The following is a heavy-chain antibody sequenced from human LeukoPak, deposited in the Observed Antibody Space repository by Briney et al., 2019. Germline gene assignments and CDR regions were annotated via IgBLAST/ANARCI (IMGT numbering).Heavy chain of an antibody. V-gene: IGHV1-18*01. CDR2: ISAFNGNT. Sequence: ASVKVSCKASGYTFTGYGISWVRQAPGQGLEWMGWISAFNGNTNYAQKLQGRVTMTTDTSTSTDYMELRSLRSDDTAVYYCARTPYYYDSSGYYWGDYYYYYGMDVWGQGTTVTVSS. D-gene: IGHD3-22*01. CDR1: GYTFTGYG. CDR3: ARTPYYYDSSGYYWGDYYYYYGMDV. J-gene: IGHJ6*02.